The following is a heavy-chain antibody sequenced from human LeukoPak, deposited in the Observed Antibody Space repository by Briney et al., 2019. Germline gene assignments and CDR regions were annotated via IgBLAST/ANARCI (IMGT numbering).Heavy chain of an antibody. J-gene: IGHJ5*02. CDR3: AKLSHHYDRSGYYYDWFDP. D-gene: IGHD3-22*01. Sequence: ASVKVSCKASGYSFTGYYLHWVRQAPGQGLEWMGWINPKSGGTNYAQKFQGRVTMTRATSISTAYMELSRLTSDDTAVYYCAKLSHHYDRSGYYYDWFDPWGQGTLVTVSS. CDR2: INPKSGGT. V-gene: IGHV1-2*02. CDR1: GYSFTGYY.